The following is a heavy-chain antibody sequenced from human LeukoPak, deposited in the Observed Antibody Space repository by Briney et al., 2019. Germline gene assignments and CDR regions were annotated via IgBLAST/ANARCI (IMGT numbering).Heavy chain of an antibody. CDR2: LSDDGANK. CDR3: AKDRGHGEIGDY. D-gene: IGHD3-16*01. Sequence: PGGSLRFSCAASGFTFSTYSMHWVRQAPGKGLEWVAVLSDDGANKYYIDSVKGRFTISRDNSKNTLYLQMSSLRAEDTAVYYCAKDRGHGEIGDYWGQGTLVTVSS. CDR1: GFTFSTYS. J-gene: IGHJ4*02. V-gene: IGHV3-30*18.